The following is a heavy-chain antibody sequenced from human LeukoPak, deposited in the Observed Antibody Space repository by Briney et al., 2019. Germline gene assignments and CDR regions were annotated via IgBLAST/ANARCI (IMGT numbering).Heavy chain of an antibody. D-gene: IGHD2-15*01. J-gene: IGHJ4*02. Sequence: GESLQISCKGSGYSFTSYWIGWVRQLPGKGLEWMGIIYPGDSDTRYSPSFQGQVTISADKSISTAYLQWSSLKASDTAMYYCARKGRYCSGGSCNYFDYWGQGTLVTVSS. V-gene: IGHV5-51*01. CDR2: IYPGDSDT. CDR3: ARKGRYCSGGSCNYFDY. CDR1: GYSFTSYW.